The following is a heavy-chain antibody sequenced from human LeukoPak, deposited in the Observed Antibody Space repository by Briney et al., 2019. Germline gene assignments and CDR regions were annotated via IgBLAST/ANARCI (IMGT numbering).Heavy chain of an antibody. Sequence: GGSLRLSCAASEFTFTNYGMTWLRQAPGKGLEWVSAITSGGTTYYADSVKGRFTISRDNSKNSLYLQMNSLRAEDTAVYYCAKDGPPVRGVIGWFDPWGQGTLVTVSS. CDR3: AKDGPPVRGVIGWFDP. J-gene: IGHJ5*02. D-gene: IGHD3-10*01. CDR1: EFTFTNYG. V-gene: IGHV3-23*01. CDR2: ITSGGTT.